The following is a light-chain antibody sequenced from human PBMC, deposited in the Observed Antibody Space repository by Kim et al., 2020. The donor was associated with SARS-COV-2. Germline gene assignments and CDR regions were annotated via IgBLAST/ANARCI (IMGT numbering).Light chain of an antibody. J-gene: IGLJ2*01. CDR1: SLRSYY. CDR2: GKN. V-gene: IGLV3-19*01. Sequence: SSELTQDPAVSVALGQTDRITCQGDSLRSYYATWYQQKPGQAPIVVIYGKNNRPSGIPDRFSGSSSGNTASLTITGTQAGDEADYYCNSRDSNDNVVFGGGTQLTVL. CDR3: NSRDSNDNVV.